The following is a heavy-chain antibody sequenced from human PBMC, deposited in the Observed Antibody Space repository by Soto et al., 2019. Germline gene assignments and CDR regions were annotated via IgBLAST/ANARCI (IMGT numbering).Heavy chain of an antibody. CDR3: ARTDSNFDY. V-gene: IGHV4-39*01. D-gene: IGHD4-4*01. J-gene: IGHJ4*02. CDR2: IYYSGST. Sequence: TSETLSLTCTVSGGSISSSSYYWGWIRQPPGKGLEWIGSIYYSGSTYYNPSLKSRVTISVDTSKNQFSLKLSSVTAADTAVYYCARTDSNFDYWGQGTLVTVSS. CDR1: GGSISSSSYY.